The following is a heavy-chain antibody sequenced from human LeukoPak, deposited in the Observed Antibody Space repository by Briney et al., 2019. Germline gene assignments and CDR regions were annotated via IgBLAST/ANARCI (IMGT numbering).Heavy chain of an antibody. D-gene: IGHD3-10*01. V-gene: IGHV3-48*03. J-gene: IGHJ4*02. CDR1: GFTFSSYE. CDR3: ARDMIRGVTFDY. Sequence: PGGSLRLSCAASGFTFSSYEMNWVRLAPGKGLEWLSYISSSGSTIYYADSVKGRFTISRDNAKDSLYLQMNSLRAEDTAVYFCARDMIRGVTFDYWGQGTLVTVSS. CDR2: ISSSGSTI.